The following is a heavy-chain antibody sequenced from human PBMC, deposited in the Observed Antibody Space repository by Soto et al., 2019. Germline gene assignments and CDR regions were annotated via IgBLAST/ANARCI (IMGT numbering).Heavy chain of an antibody. V-gene: IGHV4-39*01. Sequence: QLQLQESGPGLVKPSETLSLTCTVSGGSISSSSYYWGWIRQPPGKGLGWIGSIYYSGSTYYNPCLESRVPMSVETSKNQFSLKLSSVTSADMAVYYCARQIAVAGILGGGGSAGDWGQGTLVTVSS. J-gene: IGHJ4*02. CDR3: ARQIAVAGILGGGGSAGD. CDR2: IYYSGST. D-gene: IGHD6-19*01. CDR1: GGSISSSSYY.